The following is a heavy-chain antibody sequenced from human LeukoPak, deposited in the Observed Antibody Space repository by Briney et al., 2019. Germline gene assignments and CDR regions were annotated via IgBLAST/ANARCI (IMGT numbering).Heavy chain of an antibody. D-gene: IGHD3-10*01. CDR3: ASQTNNGEFGDY. Sequence: ASVKVSCKASGYSFSSSTMHWVRQAPGQRLEWMGWISGGNGDTRYSQKFQGRVTITRDTSASTAYMELSSLRFEDTAVYYCASQTNNGEFGDYWGQGTLVTVSS. CDR1: GYSFSSST. J-gene: IGHJ4*02. CDR2: ISGGNGDT. V-gene: IGHV1-3*01.